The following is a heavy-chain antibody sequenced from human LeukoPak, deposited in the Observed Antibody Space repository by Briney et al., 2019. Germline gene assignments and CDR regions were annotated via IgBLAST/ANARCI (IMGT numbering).Heavy chain of an antibody. CDR1: GFTFSSYS. V-gene: IGHV3-43*02. J-gene: IGHJ4*02. Sequence: GGSLRLSCAASGFTFSSYSMNWVRQAPGKGLEWVSLISGDGSGTYYADSVKGRFTISRDNSKNSLYLQMNSLRIDDAALYYCAKDVGSSGYYDYWGQGALVTVS. D-gene: IGHD3-22*01. CDR3: AKDVGSSGYYDY. CDR2: ISGDGSGT.